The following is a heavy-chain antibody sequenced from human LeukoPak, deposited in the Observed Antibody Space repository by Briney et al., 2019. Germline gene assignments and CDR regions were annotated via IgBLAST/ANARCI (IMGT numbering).Heavy chain of an antibody. CDR1: GSTFSTDA. J-gene: IGHJ5*01. CDR2: ISDDGSKI. D-gene: IGHD3-10*01. Sequence: PGRSLRLSCAASGSTFSTDAMHWVRQAPGKGLEWVAVISDDGSKIYYADSVKGRFTSSRDNSKNTLYLQINNHRHDDTAVYYCAREPPRTYGPGSYAVDPLDSWGHGSLVTVSS. V-gene: IGHV3-30*04. CDR3: AREPPRTYGPGSYAVDPLDS.